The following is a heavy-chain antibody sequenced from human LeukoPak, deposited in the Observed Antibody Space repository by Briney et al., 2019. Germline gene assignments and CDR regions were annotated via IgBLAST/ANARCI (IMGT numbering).Heavy chain of an antibody. D-gene: IGHD3-9*01. CDR1: GDIVSSNSAA. V-gene: IGHV6-1*01. J-gene: IGHJ6*04. CDR3: ARAYDILTGYYVGYGMDV. CDR2: TYYRSKWYN. Sequence: KPSQTLSLTCALSGDIVSSNSAAWHWIRQSPSRGLEWLVRTYYRSKWYNDYAVSVKSRITINPDTSKNQFSLQLNSVTPEDTAVYYCARAYDILTGYYVGYGMDVWGKGTTVTVSS.